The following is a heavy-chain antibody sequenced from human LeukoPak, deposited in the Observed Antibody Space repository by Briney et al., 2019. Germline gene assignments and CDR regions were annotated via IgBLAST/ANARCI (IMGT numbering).Heavy chain of an antibody. CDR1: GDTFTSYG. V-gene: IGHV1-18*01. D-gene: IGHD2-2*01. J-gene: IGHJ5*02. Sequence: ATVSVSCKPSGDTFTSYGISWVPQAPGQGREGMGGMSAYNGNTKYAQKLQGRVTMTTDTSTSTAYMELRSLRSDDTAVYYCARDPYCSSTSCYGWFDPWGQGTLVTVSS. CDR3: ARDPYCSSTSCYGWFDP. CDR2: MSAYNGNT.